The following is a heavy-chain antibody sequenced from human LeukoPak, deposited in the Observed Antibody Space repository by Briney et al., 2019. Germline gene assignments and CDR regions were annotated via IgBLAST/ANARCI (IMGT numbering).Heavy chain of an antibody. D-gene: IGHD5-24*01. V-gene: IGHV3-30*03. CDR1: GFTFRSYG. Sequence: QSGGSLRLSCAASGFTFRSYGMHWVRQAPGKGLEWVAVISSDGSSKNYADSMKGQFTISRDNSKNTLFLQMNNLRVEDTAVYYCARDSVEMATSDAFDIWGQGIMVTVSS. CDR2: ISSDGSSK. J-gene: IGHJ3*02. CDR3: ARDSVEMATSDAFDI.